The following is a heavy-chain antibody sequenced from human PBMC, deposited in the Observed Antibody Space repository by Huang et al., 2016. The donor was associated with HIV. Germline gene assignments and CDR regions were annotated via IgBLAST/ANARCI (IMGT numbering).Heavy chain of an antibody. Sequence: TFNNFGMHWVRQAPGKGLEWVAVISYDGSSGRYSESVKGRFTISRDNPMDTLYLQMNSLRPDDTAVYYCAKESRWYSDLDNWGQGTLVTVSS. CDR2: ISYDGSSG. CDR1: TFNNFG. J-gene: IGHJ4*02. CDR3: AKESRWYSDLDN. V-gene: IGHV3-30*18. D-gene: IGHD2-15*01.